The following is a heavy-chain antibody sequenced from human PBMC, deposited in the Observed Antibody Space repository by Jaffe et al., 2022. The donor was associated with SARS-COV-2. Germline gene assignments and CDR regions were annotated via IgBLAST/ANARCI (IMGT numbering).Heavy chain of an antibody. CDR1: GDSITSYF. CDR2: IYYSGST. D-gene: IGHD2-2*01. Sequence: QVQLQESGPGLVKPSETLSLTCTVSGDSITSYFWSWIRQPPGKGLEWIAYIYYSGSTNYNPSLKSRVAISVDTSKNQFSLRLSSVTAADTAVYYCARVLGSRVVPAATFDYWGQGTLVTVSS. CDR3: ARVLGSRVVPAATFDY. J-gene: IGHJ4*02. V-gene: IGHV4-59*01.